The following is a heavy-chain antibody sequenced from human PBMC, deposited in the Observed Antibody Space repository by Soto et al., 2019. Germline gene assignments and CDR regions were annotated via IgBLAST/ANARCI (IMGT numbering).Heavy chain of an antibody. CDR3: ARGPMIVVPAYYYYYGMDV. Sequence: KTSETLSLTCTVSVGSISSGGYYWIWIRHHPGKGLEWIGYIYYSGSTYYNPSLKSRVTISVDTSKNQFSLKLSSVTAADTAVYYCARGPMIVVPAYYYYYGMDVWGQGTTVTVSS. D-gene: IGHD3-22*01. CDR1: VGSISSGGYY. CDR2: IYYSGST. V-gene: IGHV4-31*03. J-gene: IGHJ6*02.